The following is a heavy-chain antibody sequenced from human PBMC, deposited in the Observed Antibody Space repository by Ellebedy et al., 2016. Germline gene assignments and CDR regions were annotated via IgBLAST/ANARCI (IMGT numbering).Heavy chain of an antibody. D-gene: IGHD4-17*01. CDR3: ARLTVTTWEVDY. Sequence: SETLSLTXTVSGGSISSSSYYWGWIRQPPGKGLEWIGSIYYSGSTYYNPSLKSRVTISVDTSKTQFSLKLSSVTAADTAVYYCARLTVTTWEVDYWGQGTLVTVSS. CDR2: IYYSGST. J-gene: IGHJ4*02. CDR1: GGSISSSSYY. V-gene: IGHV4-39*01.